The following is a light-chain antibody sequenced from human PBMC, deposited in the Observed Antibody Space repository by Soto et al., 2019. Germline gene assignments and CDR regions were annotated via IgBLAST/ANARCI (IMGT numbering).Light chain of an antibody. CDR1: QSVRSS. CDR3: QQYNSWPET. J-gene: IGKJ1*01. V-gene: IGKV3-15*01. CDR2: DAS. Sequence: DIVMTQSPGTLSVSPGKRATLFCRASQSVRSSLAWYQQKPGRAPRLFIYDASTRATGIPARFSGSGSGTEFTLTISSLQSEDFAVYYCQQYNSWPETFGQGTKVDI.